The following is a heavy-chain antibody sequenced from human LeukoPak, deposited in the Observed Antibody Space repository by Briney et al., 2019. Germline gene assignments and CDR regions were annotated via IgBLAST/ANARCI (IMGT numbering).Heavy chain of an antibody. V-gene: IGHV4-59*01. D-gene: IGHD3-22*01. Sequence: SETLSLTCTVSGGSISSYYWSWIRQPPGKGLEWIGYIYYSGSTNYNPSLKSRVTISVDTSKNQFSLKLSSVTAADTAVYYCARVDYYDSSGCYFDYWGQGTLVTVSS. CDR3: ARVDYYDSSGCYFDY. CDR1: GGSISSYY. CDR2: IYYSGST. J-gene: IGHJ4*02.